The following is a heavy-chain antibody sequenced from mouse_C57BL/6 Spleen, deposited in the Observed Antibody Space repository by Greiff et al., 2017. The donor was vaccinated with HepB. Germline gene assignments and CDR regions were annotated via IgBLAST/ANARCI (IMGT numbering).Heavy chain of an antibody. Sequence: VQVVESGPGLVQPSQSLSITCTVSGFSLTSYGVHWVRQSPGKGLEWLGVIWRGGSTDYNAAFMSRLSITKDNSKSQVFFKMNSLQADDTAIYYCAKNYYGNYGGYFDVWGTGTTVTVSS. CDR3: AKNYYGNYGGYFDV. CDR2: IWRGGST. V-gene: IGHV2-5*01. D-gene: IGHD2-1*01. J-gene: IGHJ1*03. CDR1: GFSLTSYG.